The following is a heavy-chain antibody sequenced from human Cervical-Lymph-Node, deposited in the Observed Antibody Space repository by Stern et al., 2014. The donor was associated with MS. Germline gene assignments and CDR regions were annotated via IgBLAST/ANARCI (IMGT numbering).Heavy chain of an antibody. CDR3: ARTRYYDSSSWPLFDY. CDR2: IIPIFGTA. D-gene: IGHD3-22*01. CDR1: GGTFSSYA. Sequence: MQLVESGAEVKKPGSSVKVSCKASGGTFSSYAISWVRQAPGQGLEWMGGIIPIFGTANYAQKFQRRVTITADESTSTAYMELSSLRSEDTAVYYCARTRYYDSSSWPLFDYWGQGTLVTVSS. J-gene: IGHJ4*02. V-gene: IGHV1-69*01.